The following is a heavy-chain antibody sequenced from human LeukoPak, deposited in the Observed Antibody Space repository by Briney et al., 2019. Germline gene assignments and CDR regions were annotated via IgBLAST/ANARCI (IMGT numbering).Heavy chain of an antibody. CDR1: GFTFSSYS. CDR3: AKLWNYYDSIDAFDI. V-gene: IGHV3-21*04. Sequence: TTGGSLRLSCAASGFTFSSYSMNWVRQAPGKGLEWVSSISSSSSYIYYADSVKGRFTISRDNAKNSLYLQMNSLRAEDTALYYCAKLWNYYDSIDAFDIWGQGTMVTVSS. D-gene: IGHD3-22*01. J-gene: IGHJ3*02. CDR2: ISSSSSYI.